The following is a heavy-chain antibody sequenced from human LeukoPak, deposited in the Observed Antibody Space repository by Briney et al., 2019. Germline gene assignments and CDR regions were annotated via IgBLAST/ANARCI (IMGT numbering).Heavy chain of an antibody. CDR1: GFTLSSHE. Sequence: GGSPRLSCAASGFTLSSHEINWVRQAPGKGLEWVSYISDVGRSDIYFADSVKGRFTLSRDNAKNSLYLQMNSLRAEDTAIYYCARETPNCGGDCFDYWGQGTLVTVSS. V-gene: IGHV3-48*03. J-gene: IGHJ4*02. D-gene: IGHD2-21*02. CDR3: ARETPNCGGDCFDY. CDR2: ISDVGRSDI.